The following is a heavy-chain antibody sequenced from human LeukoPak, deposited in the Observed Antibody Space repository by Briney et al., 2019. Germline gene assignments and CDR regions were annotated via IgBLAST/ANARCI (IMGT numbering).Heavy chain of an antibody. V-gene: IGHV3-21*05. J-gene: IGHJ4*02. CDR2: ISSSGRSI. Sequence: GGSLRLSCAASGFTFSSYSMNWVRQAPGKGLEWDSYISSSGRSILYADSVKGRFTVSRDNAKNSLYLQMNNLRAEDTAVYYCGREIPSGSYAPDYWGQGILVIVSS. CDR1: GFTFSSYS. D-gene: IGHD1-26*01. CDR3: GREIPSGSYAPDY.